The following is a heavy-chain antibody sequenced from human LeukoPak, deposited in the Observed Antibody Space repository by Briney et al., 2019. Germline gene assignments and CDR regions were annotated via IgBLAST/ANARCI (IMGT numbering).Heavy chain of an antibody. CDR1: GFIFSNYG. D-gene: IGHD6-6*01. Sequence: PGGSLRLSCAASGFIFSNYGMHWVRQAPGMGLDWVSVIWYDGSQEYYGDSVRGRFTISRDNSKNTVHLQLNSLRAEDSAMYYCARESPLAPGAFDVWGQGTLVTVSS. CDR2: IWYDGSQE. J-gene: IGHJ3*01. V-gene: IGHV3-33*01. CDR3: ARESPLAPGAFDV.